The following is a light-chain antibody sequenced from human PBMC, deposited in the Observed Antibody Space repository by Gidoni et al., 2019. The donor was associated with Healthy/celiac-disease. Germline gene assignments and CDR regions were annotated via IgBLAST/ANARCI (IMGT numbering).Light chain of an antibody. V-gene: IGKV1-39*01. J-gene: IGKJ4*01. CDR3: QQSYSTPPT. Sequence: DIQMTQSPSSLSASVGDRGTIPCRASQCTSSYLDWYQQKPGKAPKLLIYAASSLQRGVPSRFSGSGSGTDFTLTISSLQPEDFATYYCQQSYSTPPTFGGGTKVEIK. CDR1: QCTSSY. CDR2: AAS.